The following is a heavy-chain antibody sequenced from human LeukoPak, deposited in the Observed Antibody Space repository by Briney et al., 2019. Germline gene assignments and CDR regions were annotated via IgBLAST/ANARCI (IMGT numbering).Heavy chain of an antibody. J-gene: IGHJ5*02. CDR2: IYYSGSA. CDR1: GGSISSDC. CDR3: ARDRGYCSGGSCYRWFDP. D-gene: IGHD2-15*01. V-gene: IGHV4-59*01. Sequence: SETLSLTCTVSGGSISSDCWSWIRQPPGKGLEWIGYIYYSGSANYNPSLKSRVTISVDTSKNQFSLKLSSVTAADTAVYYCARDRGYCSGGSCYRWFDPWGQGTLVTVSS.